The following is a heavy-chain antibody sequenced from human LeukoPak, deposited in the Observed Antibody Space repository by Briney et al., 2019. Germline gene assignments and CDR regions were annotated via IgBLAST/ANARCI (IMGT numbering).Heavy chain of an antibody. V-gene: IGHV5-51*01. D-gene: IGHD3-10*01. Sequence: GESLKISCKGSGYSFSNYWIGWVRQMPGKGLEWMGIVCPGDSDTRYSPSFQGQVTISADKSISTAYLQWSSLKASDTAMYYCARPRGYYYYYMDVWGSGTTVTVSS. CDR2: VCPGDSDT. CDR1: GYSFSNYW. J-gene: IGHJ6*03. CDR3: ARPRGYYYYYMDV.